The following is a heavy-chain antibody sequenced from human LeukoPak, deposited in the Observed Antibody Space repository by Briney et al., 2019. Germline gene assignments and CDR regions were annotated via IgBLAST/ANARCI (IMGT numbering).Heavy chain of an antibody. D-gene: IGHD1-1*01. J-gene: IGHJ6*03. V-gene: IGHV4-59*01. CDR3: ARGRVSSSTWYSTYYYYFYMDV. Sequence: PSETLSLTCTVSDDSITMYYWAWIRQPPGKGLEWIGYVDHTGSTNFNPSLNGRVSISRDTSKNLFSLRLRSVTAADTAVYFCARGRVSSSTWYSTYYYYFYMDVWGKGTTVTVSS. CDR1: DDSITMYY. CDR2: VDHTGST.